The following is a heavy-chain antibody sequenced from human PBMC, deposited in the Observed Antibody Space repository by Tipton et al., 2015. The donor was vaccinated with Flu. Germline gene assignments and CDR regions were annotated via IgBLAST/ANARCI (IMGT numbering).Heavy chain of an antibody. Sequence: TLSLTCTVSGGSISTYYWDWIRQPAGKGLEWIGRIYISGFTNYNPSLESRVTMSVDTSKNQFFLKLSSVTAADTTMYYCARGTEYYATTSPEGAFDIWGQGTMVTVSS. CDR1: GGSISTYY. CDR3: ARGTEYYATTSPEGAFDI. CDR2: IYISGFT. V-gene: IGHV4-4*07. D-gene: IGHD1-26*01. J-gene: IGHJ3*02.